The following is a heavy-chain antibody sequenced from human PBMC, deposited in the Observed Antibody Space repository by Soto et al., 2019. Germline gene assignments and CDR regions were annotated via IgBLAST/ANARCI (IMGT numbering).Heavy chain of an antibody. J-gene: IGHJ4*02. CDR3: AQGYGDFWSGYLVY. D-gene: IGHD3-3*01. V-gene: IGHV4-34*01. CDR2: INHSGST. Sequence: SETLSLTCAVYGGSFSGYYWSWIRQPPGEGLEWIGEINHSGSTNYNPSLKSRVTISVDTSKNQFSLKLSSVTAADTAVYYCAQGYGDFWSGYLVYWGQGTLVTVSS. CDR1: GGSFSGYY.